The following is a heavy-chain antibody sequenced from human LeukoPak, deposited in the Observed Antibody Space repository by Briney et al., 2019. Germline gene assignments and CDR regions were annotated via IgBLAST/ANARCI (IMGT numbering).Heavy chain of an antibody. CDR3: ARARYCSSTSCLGNYMDV. J-gene: IGHJ6*03. CDR1: GGTFSSYA. Sequence: GASVKVSCKASGGTFSSYAISWVRQAPGQGLEWMGGVIPIFGTANYAQKFQGRVTITADESTSTAYMELSSLRSEDTAVYYCARARYCSSTSCLGNYMDVWGKGTTVTVSS. D-gene: IGHD2-2*01. CDR2: VIPIFGTA. V-gene: IGHV1-69*13.